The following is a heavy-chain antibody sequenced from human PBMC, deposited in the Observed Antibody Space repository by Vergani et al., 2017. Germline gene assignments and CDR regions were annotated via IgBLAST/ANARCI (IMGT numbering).Heavy chain of an antibody. CDR1: GGSISSSSYY. CDR3: ARNPYCGGDCYSDAFDI. Sequence: QVQLHESGPGLVKPSQTLSLTCTVSGGSISSSSYYWGWIRQPPGKGLEWIGSIYYSGSTNYNPSLKSRVTISVDTSKNQFSLKLSSVTAADTAVYYCARNPYCGGDCYSDAFDIWGQGTMVTVSS. D-gene: IGHD2-21*02. J-gene: IGHJ3*02. CDR2: IYYSGST. V-gene: IGHV4-39*07.